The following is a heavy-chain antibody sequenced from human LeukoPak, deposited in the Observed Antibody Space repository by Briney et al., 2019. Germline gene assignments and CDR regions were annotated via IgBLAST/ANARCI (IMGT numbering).Heavy chain of an antibody. Sequence: PGGSLRLSCAASGFTFSNYGTHWVPHAPGKGLERGAVISYDESDKYYADSVKGRFSISRDNSKNTLYLQMNSLRPEDTAVYYCAKGVVAATNAAYYGMDVWGQGTTVTVSS. D-gene: IGHD2-15*01. J-gene: IGHJ6*02. CDR2: ISYDESDK. V-gene: IGHV3-30*18. CDR3: AKGVVAATNAAYYGMDV. CDR1: GFTFSNYG.